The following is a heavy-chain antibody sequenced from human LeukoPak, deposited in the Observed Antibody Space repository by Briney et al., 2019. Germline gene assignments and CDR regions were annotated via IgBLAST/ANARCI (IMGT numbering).Heavy chain of an antibody. CDR2: ISAYNGNT. CDR3: ARGQGVAGPHGYFDY. CDR1: GYTFTSYA. Sequence: ASVTVSCKASGYTFTSYAMNWVRQAPGQGLEWMGWISAYNGNTNYAQKLQGRVTMTTDTSTSTAYMELRSLRSDDTAVYYCARGQGVAGPHGYFDYWGQGTLVTVSS. J-gene: IGHJ4*02. V-gene: IGHV1-18*01. D-gene: IGHD6-19*01.